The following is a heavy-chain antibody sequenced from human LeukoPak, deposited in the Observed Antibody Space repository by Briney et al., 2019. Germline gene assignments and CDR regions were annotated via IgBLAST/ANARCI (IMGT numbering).Heavy chain of an antibody. CDR1: GGSLSSSNYY. V-gene: IGHV4-39*01. CDR2: IYYSGST. D-gene: IGHD3-3*01. J-gene: IGHJ4*02. Sequence: SETLSLTCTVSGGSLSSSNYYWGWMRQPPGNGLEWIGTIYYSGSTYYNPSLKSRVTISVDTSKNQFSLKLTSVTAADTAVYYCASSSSFITIFGILTPPHFDYWGQGALITVSS. CDR3: ASSSSFITIFGILTPPHFDY.